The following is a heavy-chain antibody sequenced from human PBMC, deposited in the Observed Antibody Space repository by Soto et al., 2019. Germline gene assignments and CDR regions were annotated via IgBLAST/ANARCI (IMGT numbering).Heavy chain of an antibody. CDR3: AKSYDDILTGYYDWFDP. D-gene: IGHD3-9*01. CDR1: GVPFDDYA. CDR2: ISWNSGSI. Sequence: GGSLRLSCAASGVPFDDYAMHWVRQAPRKGLEWVSGISWNSGSIGYADSVKGRFTISRDNAKNSLYLQMNSLRAEDTALYYCAKSYDDILTGYYDWFDPWGQGTLVTVSS. V-gene: IGHV3-9*01. J-gene: IGHJ5*02.